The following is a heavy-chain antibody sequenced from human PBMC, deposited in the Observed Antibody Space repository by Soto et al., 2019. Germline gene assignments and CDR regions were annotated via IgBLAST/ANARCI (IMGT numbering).Heavy chain of an antibody. D-gene: IGHD2-21*02. V-gene: IGHV3-30-3*01. CDR3: ARDLPPQYCGGDCPFDY. Sequence: PGGSLRLSCAASGFTFSSYAMHWVRQAPGKGLEWVAVISYDGGNKYYADSVKGRFTISRDNSKNTLYLQMNSLRAEDTAVYYCARDLPPQYCGGDCPFDYWGQGTLVTVSS. CDR1: GFTFSSYA. CDR2: ISYDGGNK. J-gene: IGHJ4*02.